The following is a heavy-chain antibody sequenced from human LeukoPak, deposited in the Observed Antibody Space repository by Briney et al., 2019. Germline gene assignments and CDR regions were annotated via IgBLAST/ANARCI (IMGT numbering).Heavy chain of an antibody. CDR1: GLTFSSYG. Sequence: GGSLRLSCAASGLTFSSYGMHWVRQAPGKGLEWVAFIRYDGSNKYYADSVKGRFTISRDNSKNTLYLQMNSLRAEDTAVYYCAKGEVQRVPIDYWGQGTLVTVSS. CDR2: IRYDGSNK. CDR3: AKGEVQRVPIDY. D-gene: IGHD3-3*01. V-gene: IGHV3-30*02. J-gene: IGHJ4*02.